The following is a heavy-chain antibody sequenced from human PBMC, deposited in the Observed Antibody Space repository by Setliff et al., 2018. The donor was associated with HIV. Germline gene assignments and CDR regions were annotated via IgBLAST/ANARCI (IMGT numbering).Heavy chain of an antibody. CDR1: GGSISSYY. CDR2: IYYSGGT. CDR3: PQFHVGCTRGCVCGHGESALELLCIACVTTIRVHPSHPLKPLSSGLSHPVDI. V-gene: IGHV4-59*08. Sequence: SETLSLTCNVSGGSISSYYWNWIRQPPGKGLEWIGYIYYSGGTNYNPSLKSRVTISVDKSKNQFSLKLSPVTAVSSNTRQPPQFHVGCTRGCVCGHGESALELLCIACVTTIRVHPSHPLKPLSSGLSHPVDI. J-gene: IGHJ3*02. D-gene: IGHD1-7*01.